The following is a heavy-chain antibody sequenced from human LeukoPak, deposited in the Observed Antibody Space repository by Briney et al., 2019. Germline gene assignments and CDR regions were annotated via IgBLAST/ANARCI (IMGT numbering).Heavy chain of an antibody. D-gene: IGHD1-1*01. V-gene: IGHV3-13*01. J-gene: IGHJ6*02. CDR2: IGTGGDT. CDR1: EFTFSKYD. Sequence: GGSLRLSCTASEFTFSKYDMHWVRQAAGRDLEWVSGIGTGGDTYYPGSLKGRFTISRENAQNSVYLQMNSLSAGDTAVYYCTRGGGINWNGDYYYFGMDVWGQGTTVTVSS. CDR3: TRGGGINWNGDYYYFGMDV.